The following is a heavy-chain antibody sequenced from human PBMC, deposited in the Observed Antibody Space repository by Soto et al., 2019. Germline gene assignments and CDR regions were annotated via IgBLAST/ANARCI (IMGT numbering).Heavy chain of an antibody. CDR2: INPNNGAT. CDR3: ARVLTSVTTGELDP. CDR1: GYSFIAYF. Sequence: QAQLVQSGAAVRKPGASVTVSCKASGYSFIAYFIHWVRQAPGQGFEWVGWINPNNGATNIARKFQGRVTMTRDTSISTAYMEVSRLRSDDTAVFYCARVLTSVTTGELDPWGQGTLVTVSS. V-gene: IGHV1-2*02. D-gene: IGHD4-17*01. J-gene: IGHJ5*02.